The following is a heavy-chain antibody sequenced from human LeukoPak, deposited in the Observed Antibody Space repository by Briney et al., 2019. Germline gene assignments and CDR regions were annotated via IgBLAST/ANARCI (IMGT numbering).Heavy chain of an antibody. CDR1: GLTFSSYA. CDR2: ITGGGGTT. J-gene: IGHJ4*02. V-gene: IGHV3-23*01. CDR3: AKGAVYFDS. Sequence: HPGRSLRLSCAASGLTFSSYAMSWVRQAPGKGLAWVSRITGGGGTTNYVDAVKGRFTISRDNSKNTLYLQMNSLRDEDTAVYYCAKGAVYFDSWGQGALVTVSS. D-gene: IGHD4-11*01.